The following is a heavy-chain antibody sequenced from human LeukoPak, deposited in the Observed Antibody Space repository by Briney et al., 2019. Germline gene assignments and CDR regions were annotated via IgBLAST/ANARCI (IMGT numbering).Heavy chain of an antibody. D-gene: IGHD6-6*01. CDR1: VGSVSNYY. CDR3: ARHFTYSSSSYFDY. Sequence: KASETLSLTCSVSVGSVSNYYWSWIRQPPRKGLEWTGYVYYTGSTNYNPSLKSRVTMFEDKSKNQFSLRLYSVTVADTAVYYCARHFTYSSSSYFDYWGPGSLVTVSS. J-gene: IGHJ4*02. CDR2: VYYTGST. V-gene: IGHV4-59*08.